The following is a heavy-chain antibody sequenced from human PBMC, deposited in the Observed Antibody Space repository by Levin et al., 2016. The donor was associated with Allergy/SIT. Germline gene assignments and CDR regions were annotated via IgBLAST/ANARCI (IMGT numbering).Heavy chain of an antibody. J-gene: IGHJ4*02. CDR1: GYTFTDYY. V-gene: IGHV1-69-2*01. CDR2: VDPEDGET. CDR3: ATMTYYDILTGYPLSYQFDY. Sequence: ASVKVSCKVSGYTFTDYYMHWVQQAPGKGLEWMGLVDPEDGETIYAEKFQGRVTITADTSTDTAYMELSSLRPEDTAVYYCATMTYYDILTGYPLSYQFDYWGQGTLVTVSS. D-gene: IGHD3-9*01.